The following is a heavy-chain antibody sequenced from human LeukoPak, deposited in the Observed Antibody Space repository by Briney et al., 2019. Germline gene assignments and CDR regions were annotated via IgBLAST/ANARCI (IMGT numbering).Heavy chain of an antibody. CDR1: GGSFSGYY. V-gene: IGHV4-34*09. CDR3: ARIPARTIAARNNWFDP. CDR2: INHSGST. J-gene: IGHJ5*02. Sequence: SETLSLTCAVYGGSFSGYYWSWIRQPPGKGLEWIGEINHSGSTNYNPSLKSRVTISVDTSKNQFSLKLSSVTAADTAVYYCARIPARTIAARNNWFDPWGQGTLVTVSS. D-gene: IGHD6-6*01.